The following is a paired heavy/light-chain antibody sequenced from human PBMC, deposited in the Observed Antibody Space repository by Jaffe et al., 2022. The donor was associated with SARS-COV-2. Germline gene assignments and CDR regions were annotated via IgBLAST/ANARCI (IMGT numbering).Light chain of an antibody. CDR1: QSLAYSDGFTH. V-gene: IGKV2-30*01. CDR2: RVS. J-gene: IGKJ2*01. CDR3: MQGTHWLYT. Sequence: DVVMTQSPLSLPVTLGQPASISCRSSQSLAYSDGFTHLSWFQQRPGQSPRRLIYRVSNRDSGVPDRFSGSGSGTDFTLKISRVEAEDVGVYYCMQGTHWLYTFGQGTKLQIK.
Heavy chain of an antibody. D-gene: IGHD3-16*01. CDR3: AHADYPGAFDI. J-gene: IGHJ3*02. CDR1: GLSFSSSGVG. V-gene: IGHV2-5*02. CDR2: VYWDDDK. Sequence: QITLKESGPTLVKPTETLTLTCAFSGLSFSSSGVGVGWIRQPPGKALEWVALVYWDDDKRYRPSLRSRLTITKDTSRNQVVLTVANMDPVDTATYYCAHADYPGAFDIWGQGTLVIVSS.